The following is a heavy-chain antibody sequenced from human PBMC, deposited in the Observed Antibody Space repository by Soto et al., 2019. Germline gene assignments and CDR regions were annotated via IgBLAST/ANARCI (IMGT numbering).Heavy chain of an antibody. D-gene: IGHD1-1*01. V-gene: IGHV3-7*03. CDR3: VRGTPTPGLDI. CDR2: INGRGTST. J-gene: IGHJ6*02. CDR1: VFRFSDYP. Sequence: RGSLLLSWVCSVFRFSDYPLDWVRQAPGQGLEWVANINGRGTSTNYVDSVRGRFATSRDNTGNSFYLNMDSLRVRDTATYYCVRGTPTPGLDIWGRGTTVTVSS.